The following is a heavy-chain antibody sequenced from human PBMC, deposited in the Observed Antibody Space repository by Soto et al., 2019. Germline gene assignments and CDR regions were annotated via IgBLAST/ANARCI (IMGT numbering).Heavy chain of an antibody. J-gene: IGHJ6*02. Sequence: QVQLVQSGAEVKKPGSSVKVSCKASGGTFSSYTFSWVRQAPGQGLEWLGRIIPILGITNYAQKFQGRVTITADKSTSTAYMELSSLRSEDTAVYYCAREYGSGTQEFYYYYGMDVWGQGTTVTVSS. CDR1: GGTFSSYT. CDR2: IIPILGIT. V-gene: IGHV1-69*08. CDR3: AREYGSGTQEFYYYYGMDV. D-gene: IGHD3-10*01.